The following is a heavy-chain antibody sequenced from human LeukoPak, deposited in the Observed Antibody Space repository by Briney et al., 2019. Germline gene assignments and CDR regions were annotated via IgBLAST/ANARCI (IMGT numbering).Heavy chain of an antibody. CDR1: GYTFTGYY. J-gene: IGHJ3*02. CDR3: ASLGYCSGGSCYSLRAFDI. CDR2: INPNSSGT. D-gene: IGHD2-15*01. Sequence: ASVKVSCKASGYTFTGYYMHWVRQAPGQGLEWMVRINPNSSGTNYAQKFQGRVTMTRDTSISTAYMELSRLRSDDTAVYYCASLGYCSGGSCYSLRAFDIWGQGTMVTVSS. V-gene: IGHV1-2*06.